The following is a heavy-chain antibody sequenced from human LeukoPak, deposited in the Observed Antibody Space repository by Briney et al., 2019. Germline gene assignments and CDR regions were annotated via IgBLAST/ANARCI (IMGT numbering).Heavy chain of an antibody. D-gene: IGHD2-2*01. V-gene: IGHV1-18*01. CDR3: ARGSSQQTWVDY. J-gene: IGHJ4*02. CDR2: ISAYNGNT. CDR1: GYTFTSYG. Sequence: VASVKVSCKASGYTFTSYGISWVRQAPGQGLEWMGRISAYNGNTNYAQKLQGKVTMTTDTSTSTAYMELRSLRSDDTAVYYCARGSSQQTWVDYWGQGTLVTVSS.